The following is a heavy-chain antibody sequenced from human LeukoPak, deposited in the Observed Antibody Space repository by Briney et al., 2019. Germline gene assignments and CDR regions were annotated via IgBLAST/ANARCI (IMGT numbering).Heavy chain of an antibody. J-gene: IGHJ4*02. Sequence: SETLSLTCTVSGGSISSSSYYWGWIRQPPGKGLEWIGSIYYSGSTYYNPSLKSQVTISVDTSKNQFSLKLSSVTAADTAVYYCARRRPSHYFDYWGQGTLVTVSS. V-gene: IGHV4-39*01. CDR2: IYYSGST. CDR1: GGSISSSSYY. CDR3: ARRRPSHYFDY.